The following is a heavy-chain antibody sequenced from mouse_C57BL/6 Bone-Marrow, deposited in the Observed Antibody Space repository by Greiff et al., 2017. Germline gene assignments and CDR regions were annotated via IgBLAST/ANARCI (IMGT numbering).Heavy chain of an antibody. CDR2: IRNKANNHAT. D-gene: IGHD1-1*01. Sequence: EVHLVESGGGLVQPGGSMKLSCTASGFTFSDAWMDWVRQSPEKGLEWVAEIRNKANNHATYYAESVKGRFTISRDDSKSSVYLQMNSLRAEDTGIDYCTRNYGSSPDYWGQGTTLTVSS. CDR1: GFTFSDAW. V-gene: IGHV6-6*01. J-gene: IGHJ2*01. CDR3: TRNYGSSPDY.